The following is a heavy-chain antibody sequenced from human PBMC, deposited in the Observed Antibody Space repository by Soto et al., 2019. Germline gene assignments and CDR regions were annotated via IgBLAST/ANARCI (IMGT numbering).Heavy chain of an antibody. CDR2: INHSGST. D-gene: IGHD3-10*01. V-gene: IGHV4-34*01. CDR3: ARGRGFITMVRGVINYFDY. J-gene: IGHJ4*02. CDR1: GGSISSYY. Sequence: SETLSLTCTVSGGSISSYYWIWIRQPPGKGLEWIGEINHSGSTNYNPSLKSRVTISVDTSKNQFSLKLSSVTAADTAVYYCARGRGFITMVRGVINYFDYWGQGTLVTVSS.